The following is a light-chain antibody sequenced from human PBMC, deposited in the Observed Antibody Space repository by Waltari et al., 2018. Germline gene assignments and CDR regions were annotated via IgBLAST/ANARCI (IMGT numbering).Light chain of an antibody. CDR2: DVS. V-gene: IGLV2-14*03. CDR1: SSDVGTSNP. CDR3: SSQSSDNVVL. Sequence: QSALTQPASVSGSPGQSITISCPGTSSDVGTSNPVPWYQDHPGQGPKVIIYDVSDRPSGVSARFSGSKSGNTASLTISGLQAEDEADYYCSSQSSDNVVLFGGGTKVTVL. J-gene: IGLJ3*02.